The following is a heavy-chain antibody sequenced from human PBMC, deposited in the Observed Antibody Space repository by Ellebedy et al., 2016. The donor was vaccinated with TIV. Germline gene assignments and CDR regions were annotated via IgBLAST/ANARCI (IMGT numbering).Heavy chain of an antibody. V-gene: IGHV3-49*03. Sequence: GGSLRLXXTASGFTFGDYAMSWFRQAPGKGLEWVGFIRSKAYGGTTEYAASVKGRFTISRDDSKSIAYLQMNSLKTEDTAVYYCTRAPRSSYYYYYGMDVWGQGTTVTVSS. D-gene: IGHD6-13*01. CDR2: IRSKAYGGTT. CDR3: TRAPRSSYYYYYGMDV. J-gene: IGHJ6*02. CDR1: GFTFGDYA.